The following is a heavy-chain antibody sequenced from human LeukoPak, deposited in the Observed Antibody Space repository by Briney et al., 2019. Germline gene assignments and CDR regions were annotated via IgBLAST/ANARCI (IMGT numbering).Heavy chain of an antibody. V-gene: IGHV3-30*02. Sequence: GGSLRLSCAASGFTFSSYSMNWVRQAPGKGLEWVAFIRYDGSNKYYADSVKGRFTISRDNSKNTLYLQMNSLRAEDTAAYYCAKAGCSGGSCYPPDNWFDPWGQGTLVTVSS. D-gene: IGHD2-15*01. CDR3: AKAGCSGGSCYPPDNWFDP. CDR2: IRYDGSNK. CDR1: GFTFSSYS. J-gene: IGHJ5*02.